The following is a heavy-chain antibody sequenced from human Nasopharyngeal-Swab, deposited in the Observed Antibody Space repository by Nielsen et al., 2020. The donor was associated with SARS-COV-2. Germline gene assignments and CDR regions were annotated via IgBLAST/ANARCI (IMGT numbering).Heavy chain of an antibody. V-gene: IGHV3-48*01. Sequence: GESLKISCAASGFTFSSYSMNWVRQAPGKGLEWVSYISSSSSTIYYADSVKGRFTISRDNAKNSLYLQMNSLRAEDTAVYYCARRAGDGEGDYWGQGTLVTVSS. CDR3: ARRAGDGEGDY. CDR1: GFTFSSYS. CDR2: ISSSSSTI. J-gene: IGHJ4*02. D-gene: IGHD7-27*01.